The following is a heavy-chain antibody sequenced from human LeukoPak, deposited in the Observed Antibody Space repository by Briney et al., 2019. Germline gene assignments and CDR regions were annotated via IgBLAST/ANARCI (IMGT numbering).Heavy chain of an antibody. V-gene: IGHV3-11*01. CDR1: GFTFSDYY. CDR2: ISMSGSTI. Sequence: PGGSLRLSCAASGFTFSDYYMSWIRQAPGKGLEWLAYISMSGSTIYYADSVKGRFTISRDNAKNSLYLQMNSLRAEDTAVYSCAREFPFDAFDIWGLGTMVTVSS. J-gene: IGHJ3*02. CDR3: AREFPFDAFDI.